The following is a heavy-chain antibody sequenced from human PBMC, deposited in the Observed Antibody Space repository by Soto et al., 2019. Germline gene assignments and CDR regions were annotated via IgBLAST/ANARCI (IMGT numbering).Heavy chain of an antibody. CDR1: GFNFSSYW. CDR2: TKRDASET. CDR3: ARPPVKGIHV. Sequence: GGSLRLSCEGTGFNFSSYWMHWVRQAPGKGLEWVANTKRDASETYYADSVKGRFTISRDDTKNSLYLQMNSLRVEDTAVYYCARPPVKGIHVWGQGTTVTVSS. D-gene: IGHD4-17*01. V-gene: IGHV3-7*01. J-gene: IGHJ6*02.